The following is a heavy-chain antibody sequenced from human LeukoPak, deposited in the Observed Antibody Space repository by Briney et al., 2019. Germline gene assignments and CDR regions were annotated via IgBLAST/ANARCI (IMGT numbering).Heavy chain of an antibody. D-gene: IGHD3-10*01. Sequence: PGGSLRLSCVASGLTFSDYSINWVRRAPGKGIEWVSSINRTSTSIYYADAVRGRFTISRDNAKSSLYLQMDSLRAEDTAVYYCVRLRTNSVRSYYYYYYDSWGQGILVTVSS. CDR2: INRTSTSI. CDR3: VRLRTNSVRSYYYYYYDS. CDR1: GLTFSDYS. J-gene: IGHJ5*01. V-gene: IGHV3-21*01.